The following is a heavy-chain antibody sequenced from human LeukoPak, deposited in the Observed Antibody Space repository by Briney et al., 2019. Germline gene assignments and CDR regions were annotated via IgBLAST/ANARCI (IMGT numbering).Heavy chain of an antibody. CDR1: GGSFSGYY. J-gene: IGHJ4*02. Sequence: PSETLSLTCAVYGGSFSGYYWSWIRQPPGKGLEWIGEINHSGSTNYNPSLKSRVTTSVDTSKNQFSLKLSSVTAADTAVYYCARDYYDILTGYYSFDYWGQGTLVTVSS. D-gene: IGHD3-9*01. CDR3: ARDYYDILTGYYSFDY. CDR2: INHSGST. V-gene: IGHV4-34*01.